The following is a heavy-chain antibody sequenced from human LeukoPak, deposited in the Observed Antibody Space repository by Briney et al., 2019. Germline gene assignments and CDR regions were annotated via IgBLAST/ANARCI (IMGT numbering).Heavy chain of an antibody. CDR3: ARVSRWFGEPHIDY. CDR1: GFTVSSNY. V-gene: IGHV3-53*01. D-gene: IGHD3-10*01. Sequence: GGSLRLSCAASGFTVSSNYMSWVRQAPGKGLEWVSVIYSGGSTYYADSVKGRFTISRDNSKNTLYPQMNSLRAEDTAVYYCARVSRWFGEPHIDYWGQGTLVTVSS. CDR2: IYSGGST. J-gene: IGHJ4*02.